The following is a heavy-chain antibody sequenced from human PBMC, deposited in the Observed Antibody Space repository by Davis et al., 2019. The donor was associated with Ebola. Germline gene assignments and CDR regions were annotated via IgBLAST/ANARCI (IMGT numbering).Heavy chain of an antibody. CDR3: AKTGVVPAAMRGYGMDV. V-gene: IGHV1-69*13. CDR1: GGTFSSYA. D-gene: IGHD2-2*01. J-gene: IGHJ6*04. Sequence: SVKVSCKASGGTFSSYAISWVRQAPGQGLEWMGGIIPIFGTANYAQKFQGRVTITADESTSTAYMELSSLRSEDTAVYYCAKTGVVPAAMRGYGMDVWGKGTTVTVSS. CDR2: IIPIFGTA.